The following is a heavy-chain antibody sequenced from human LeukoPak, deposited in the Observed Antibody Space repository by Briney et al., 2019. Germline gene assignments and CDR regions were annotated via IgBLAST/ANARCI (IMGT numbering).Heavy chain of an antibody. V-gene: IGHV3-23*01. Sequence: GGSLRLSCAASGFTFSSYAMSRVRQAPGKGLEWVSAISGSGGSTYYADSVKGRFTIPRDNSKNTLYMQKNSLSAEDTAVYYCAKQTRPQLERRLGFDYWGQGTLVTVSS. CDR2: ISGSGGST. CDR1: GFTFSSYA. D-gene: IGHD1-1*01. J-gene: IGHJ4*02. CDR3: AKQTRPQLERRLGFDY.